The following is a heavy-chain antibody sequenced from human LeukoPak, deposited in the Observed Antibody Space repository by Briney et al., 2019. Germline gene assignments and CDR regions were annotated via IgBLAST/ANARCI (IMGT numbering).Heavy chain of an antibody. CDR1: GFSFSSYW. D-gene: IGHD1-14*01. CDR2: IQQDGSGK. Sequence: HTGGSLRFSCEASGFSFSSYWMIWVRQAPGKGLEWVGNIQQDGSGKEYVDAVKGRFTISRENAKNSLYLQMDSLRAEDTAVYYCARAFPDSPLLLYWGQGTLVTVSS. CDR3: ARAFPDSPLLLY. J-gene: IGHJ4*02. V-gene: IGHV3-7*01.